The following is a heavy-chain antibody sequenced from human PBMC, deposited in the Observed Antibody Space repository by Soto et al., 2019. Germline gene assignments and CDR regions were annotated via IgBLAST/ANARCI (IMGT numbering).Heavy chain of an antibody. D-gene: IGHD2-15*01. J-gene: IGHJ4*02. V-gene: IGHV3-21*01. Sequence: KAGGSLRLSCAASGFTFSIYTMTWVRQAPGKGLEWISSISDISSHIYYSDSVKGRFTVSRDNAKNSLYLEVSSLRAEDTAVYYCARVRSGGSGYFDYWGQGTLVTVSS. CDR1: GFTFSIYT. CDR3: ARVRSGGSGYFDY. CDR2: ISDISSHI.